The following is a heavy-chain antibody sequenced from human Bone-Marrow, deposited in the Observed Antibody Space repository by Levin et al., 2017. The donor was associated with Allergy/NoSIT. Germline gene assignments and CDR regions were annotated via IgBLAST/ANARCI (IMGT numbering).Heavy chain of an antibody. J-gene: IGHJ4*02. Sequence: KHGESLKISCQGSGYSFASSWIGWVRQMPGKGLEWMGVIYPGDSDTRYSPSFQGQVTISADKSISTAYLQWSSLKASDTAIYYCQTYSNSFTWGQGTLVTVSS. CDR2: IYPGDSDT. CDR1: GYSFASSW. V-gene: IGHV5-51*01. D-gene: IGHD2/OR15-2a*01. CDR3: QTYSNSFT.